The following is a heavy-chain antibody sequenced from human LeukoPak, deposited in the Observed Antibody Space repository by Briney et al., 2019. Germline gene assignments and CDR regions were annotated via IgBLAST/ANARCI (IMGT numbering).Heavy chain of an antibody. CDR1: GGSISSGFYY. D-gene: IGHD6-6*01. J-gene: IGHJ6*03. Sequence: PSETLSLTCTVSGGSISSGFYYWSWIRQPAGKGLEWIGRIYSSGNTNYNPSLKSRVTISVDTSKNHFSLRLSSVTAADTAVYYCARHSYSTSYSYYYMDVWGKGTTVTVSS. V-gene: IGHV4-61*02. CDR2: IYSSGNT. CDR3: ARHSYSTSYSYYYMDV.